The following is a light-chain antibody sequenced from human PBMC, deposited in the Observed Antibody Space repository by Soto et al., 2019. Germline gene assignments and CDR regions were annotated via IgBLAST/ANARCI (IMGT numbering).Light chain of an antibody. V-gene: IGLV1-40*01. CDR3: QSYDSSLSGSNV. CDR2: GNS. Sequence: QSVLTQPPSVSGAPGQRVTISCTGSRSNIGAGYDVHWYQQLPGTDPKLLIYGNSNRPSGVPDRFSGANSGTSASLAITGLQAEDEADYYCQSYDSSLSGSNVFGGGTKLNVL. J-gene: IGLJ2*01. CDR1: RSNIGAGYD.